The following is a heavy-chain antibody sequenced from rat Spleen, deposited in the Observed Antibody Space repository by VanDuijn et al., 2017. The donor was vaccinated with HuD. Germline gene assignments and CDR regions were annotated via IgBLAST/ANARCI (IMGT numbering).Heavy chain of an antibody. J-gene: IGHJ3*01. V-gene: IGHV5S10*01. D-gene: IGHD1-10*01. Sequence: EVQLVESGGGLVQPGRSLKLSCAASGFTFSDHYVAWVRQAPMKGLEWVATINYDGSTTYYPDTVKGRFVISKDNAKNVGYLHMNNLRSEDTAMYYCTSGGVTTRLNWFAYWGQGTLVTVSS. CDR3: TSGGVTTRLNWFAY. CDR2: INYDGSTT. CDR1: GFTFSDHY.